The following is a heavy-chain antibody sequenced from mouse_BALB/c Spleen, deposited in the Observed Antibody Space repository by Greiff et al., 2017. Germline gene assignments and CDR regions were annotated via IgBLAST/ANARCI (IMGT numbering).Heavy chain of an antibody. Sequence: EVMLVESGGGLVKPGGSLKLSCAASGFTFSSYAMSWVRQTPEKRLEWVASISSGGSTYYPDSVKGRFTISRDNARNILYLQMSSLRSEDTAMYYCARDGNYVHYYAMDYWGQGTSVTVSS. D-gene: IGHD2-1*01. CDR3: ARDGNYVHYYAMDY. V-gene: IGHV5-6-5*01. CDR2: ISSGGST. J-gene: IGHJ4*01. CDR1: GFTFSSYA.